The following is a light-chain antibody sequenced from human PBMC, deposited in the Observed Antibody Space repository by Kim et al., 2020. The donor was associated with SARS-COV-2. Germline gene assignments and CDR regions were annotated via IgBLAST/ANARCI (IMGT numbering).Light chain of an antibody. Sequence: VSPGERATLSCRASQSVGRNLAWYQQKPGQAPRILIYGASTRATGIPARFSGSGSGAEFTLSISSLQSEDFAFYYCQQYDDWPLTFGGGTKVDIK. V-gene: IGKV3-15*01. CDR1: QSVGRN. CDR2: GAS. CDR3: QQYDDWPLT. J-gene: IGKJ4*01.